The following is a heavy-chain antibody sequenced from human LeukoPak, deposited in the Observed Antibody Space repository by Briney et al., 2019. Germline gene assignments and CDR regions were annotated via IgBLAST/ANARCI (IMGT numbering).Heavy chain of an antibody. V-gene: IGHV5-10-1*01. CDR2: NNPSDSYT. CDR1: GYSFTSYW. CDR3: ARPRGNDAFDI. D-gene: IGHD3-10*01. J-gene: IGHJ3*02. Sequence: PGESLKISCKGSGYSFTSYWNSWVRQMPGKGLEWMGRNNPSDSYTNYSPSFQGHVTISADKSISTAYLQWSSLKASDTAMYYCARPRGNDAFDIWGQGTMVTVSS.